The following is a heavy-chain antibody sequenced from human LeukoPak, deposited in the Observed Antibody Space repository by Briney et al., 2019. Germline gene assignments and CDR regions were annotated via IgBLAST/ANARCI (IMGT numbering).Heavy chain of an antibody. V-gene: IGHV4-59*08. CDR1: GGSFSTYY. Sequence: SETLSLTCTLSGGSFSTYYWSWIRQPPGKGLEWIGLIYYSGSTTYNLSLKSRVTISVDTSKNQFSLKLSSVTAADTAVYYCARYDVWGSYRAFDYWGQGTLVTVSS. D-gene: IGHD3-16*02. CDR3: ARYDVWGSYRAFDY. CDR2: IYYSGST. J-gene: IGHJ4*02.